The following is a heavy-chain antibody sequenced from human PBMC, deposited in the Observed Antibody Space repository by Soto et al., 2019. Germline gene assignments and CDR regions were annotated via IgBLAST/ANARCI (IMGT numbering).Heavy chain of an antibody. V-gene: IGHV4-59*01. J-gene: IGHJ4*02. CDR3: ARAPSWGARSGRCFDF. CDR1: GGSISNYY. D-gene: IGHD3-10*01. Sequence: QVQLQESGPGLVKPSETLSLTCTVSGGSISNYYWNWIRLVPGKGLEGIGYIYNSGSTSYNPALRGRVTISVDTSKNQFSPKLNSVATADTAVYYCARAPSWGARSGRCFDFWGQGTLVTVSS. CDR2: IYNSGST.